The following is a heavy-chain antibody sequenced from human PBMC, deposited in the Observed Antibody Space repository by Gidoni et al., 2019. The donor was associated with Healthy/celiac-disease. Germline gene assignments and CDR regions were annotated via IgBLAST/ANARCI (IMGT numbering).Heavy chain of an antibody. D-gene: IGHD5-12*01. CDR3: AREWDGYNYVDY. CDR2: IYTSGST. V-gene: IGHV4-61*02. Sequence: QVQLQESGQGLVKSSQTLSLTCTVSGGSISSGSYFWSWIRQPAGMGLEWIGRIYTSGSTNYNPSLKSRITISVDTTKNQFSLKRSSVTAADTAVYCCAREWDGYNYVDYWGQGTLVTVSS. CDR1: GGSISSGSYF. J-gene: IGHJ4*02.